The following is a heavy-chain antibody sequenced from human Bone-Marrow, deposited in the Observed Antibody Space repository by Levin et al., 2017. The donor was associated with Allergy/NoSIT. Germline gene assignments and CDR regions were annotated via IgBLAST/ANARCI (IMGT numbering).Heavy chain of an antibody. Sequence: GESLKISCAASGFIFSDDWMHWVRQAPGTGLVWVSRIDTDGSGTTYADSVKGRFTISRDNAKNTLYLQMNSLRAEDTAVYYCARDRPGAYHYMDVWGKGTTVTVS. J-gene: IGHJ6*03. CDR3: ARDRPGAYHYMDV. CDR1: GFIFSDDW. V-gene: IGHV3-74*01. CDR2: IDTDGSGT. D-gene: IGHD2-8*02.